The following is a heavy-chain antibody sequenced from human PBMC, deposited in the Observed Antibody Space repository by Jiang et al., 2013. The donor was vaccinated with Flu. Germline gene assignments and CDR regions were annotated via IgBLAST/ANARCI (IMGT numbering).Heavy chain of an antibody. V-gene: IGHV4-4*02. CDR2: IYHSGST. D-gene: IGHD6-6*01. J-gene: IGHJ5*02. CDR1: GGSISSSNW. CDR3: ARDGYGYSSSYRENWFDP. Sequence: GPGLVKPSGTLSLTCAVSGGSISSSNWWSWVRQPPGKGLEWIGEIYHSGSTNYNPSLKSRVTISVDKSKNQFSLKLSSVTAADTAVYYCARDGYGYSSSYRENWFDPWGQGTLVTVSS.